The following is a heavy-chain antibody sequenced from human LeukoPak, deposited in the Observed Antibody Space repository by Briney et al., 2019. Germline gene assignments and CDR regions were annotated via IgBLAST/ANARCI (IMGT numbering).Heavy chain of an antibody. V-gene: IGHV4-59*01. CDR3: ARTSSGWFWYFDL. CDR1: GGSISSYY. Sequence: NPSETLSLTCTVSGGSISSYYWSWIRQPPGKGLEWIGYIYYSGSTNYNPSLKSRVTISVDTSKNQFSLKLSSVTAADTAVYYCARTSSGWFWYFDLWGRGTLVTVSS. CDR2: IYYSGST. J-gene: IGHJ2*01. D-gene: IGHD6-19*01.